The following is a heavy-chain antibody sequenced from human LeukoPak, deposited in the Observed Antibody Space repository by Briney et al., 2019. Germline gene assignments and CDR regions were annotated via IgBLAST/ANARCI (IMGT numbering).Heavy chain of an antibody. CDR2: ISSSSSTI. V-gene: IGHV3-48*01. J-gene: IGHJ4*02. CDR3: ARDFAYYYDSSGYYSGY. D-gene: IGHD3-22*01. CDR1: GFTFSSYS. Sequence: PGGSLGLSCAASGFTFSSYSMNWVRQAPGKGLEWVSYISSSSSTIFYAVSVKGRFTIYRDNAKNSLFLQMNSLRAEDTAVYYCARDFAYYYDSSGYYSGYWGQGTLVTVSS.